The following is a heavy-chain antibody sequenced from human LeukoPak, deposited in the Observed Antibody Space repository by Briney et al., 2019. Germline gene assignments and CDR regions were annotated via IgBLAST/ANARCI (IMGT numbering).Heavy chain of an antibody. V-gene: IGHV4-61*02. CDR2: IYTSEST. J-gene: IGHJ4*02. Sequence: SETLSLTCSVSGGSISSSNYYWSWIRQPAGKGLEWIWRIYTSESTNYNPSLKSRVTISVETSRNQFSLKLSSVTAADTAVYYCARGLWFGDENPPYFDYWGQGILVTVSS. D-gene: IGHD3-10*01. CDR1: GGSISSSNYY. CDR3: ARGLWFGDENPPYFDY.